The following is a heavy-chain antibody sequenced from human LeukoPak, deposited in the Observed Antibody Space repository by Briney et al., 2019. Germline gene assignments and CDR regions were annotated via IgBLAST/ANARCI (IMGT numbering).Heavy chain of an antibody. CDR1: GGSIRGYY. D-gene: IGHD2-2*01. CDR3: ARGPIIDIVIVPAADDYYYMDV. CDR2: IYSSGST. V-gene: IGHV4-59*01. J-gene: IGHJ6*03. Sequence: PSETLSLTCNVSGGSIRGYYWSWIRQPPGKGLEWIGYIYSSGSTNYNPSLKSRVTMSVDTSKSQFSLKVSSVTAADTAVYYCARGPIIDIVIVPAADDYYYMDVWGKGTTVTVSS.